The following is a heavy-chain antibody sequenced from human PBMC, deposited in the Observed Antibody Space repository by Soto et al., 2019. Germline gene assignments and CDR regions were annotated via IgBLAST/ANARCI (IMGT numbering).Heavy chain of an antibody. Sequence: ASVKVSCKASGYTFTTYDISWVRQAPGQGLEWMGRISTYNGNTNYPQSLQGRLTMTTDTSTTTAYMELRSLRSDDTAVYYCGRDLYHVLRVNAPNLYGREVGGKGTRVTVSS. CDR3: GRDLYHVLRVNAPNLYGREV. V-gene: IGHV1-18*01. D-gene: IGHD3-10*02. J-gene: IGHJ6*04. CDR2: ISTYNGNT. CDR1: GYTFTTYD.